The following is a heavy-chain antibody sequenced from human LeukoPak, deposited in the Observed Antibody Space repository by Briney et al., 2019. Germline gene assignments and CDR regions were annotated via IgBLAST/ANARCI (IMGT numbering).Heavy chain of an antibody. CDR1: GYSISSGYY. CDR3: ARGLRWGSYRYNWFDP. CDR2: IYHSGST. Sequence: SETLSLTCTVSGYSISSGYYWGWIRQPPGKGLEWIGSIYHSGSTYYNPSLKSRVTISVDTSKNQFSLKLSSVTAADTAVYYCARGLRWGSYRYNWFDPWGQGTLVTVSS. V-gene: IGHV4-38-2*02. D-gene: IGHD3-16*02. J-gene: IGHJ5*02.